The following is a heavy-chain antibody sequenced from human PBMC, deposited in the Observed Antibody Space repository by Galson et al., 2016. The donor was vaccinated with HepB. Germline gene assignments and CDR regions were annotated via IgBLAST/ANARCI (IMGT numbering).Heavy chain of an antibody. CDR3: ARDPPAAGSSTWA. V-gene: IGHV3-30-3*01. J-gene: IGHJ5*02. CDR1: GFTFSSYA. Sequence: SLRLSCAASGFTFSSYAMHWVRQAPGKGLEWVAVISFDGSNKYYADSVKGRFTISRDNSKNTLYLQMNSLRVEDTAVYYCARDPPAAGSSTWAWGQGTLVTVSS. D-gene: IGHD2-8*01. CDR2: ISFDGSNK.